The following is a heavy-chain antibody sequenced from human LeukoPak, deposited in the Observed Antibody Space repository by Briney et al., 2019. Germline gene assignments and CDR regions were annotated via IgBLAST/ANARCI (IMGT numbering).Heavy chain of an antibody. CDR3: AREPLISGQHDAFDI. V-gene: IGHV3-11*04. CDR2: ISSSGSTI. J-gene: IGHJ3*02. Sequence: GGSRRLSWAASGFTFSDYYMSWIGQAPGKGLEWVSYISSSGSTIYYADSVKGRFTISRDNAKNSLYLQMNSLRAEDTAVYYCAREPLISGQHDAFDIWGQGTMVTVSS. D-gene: IGHD5-12*01. CDR1: GFTFSDYY.